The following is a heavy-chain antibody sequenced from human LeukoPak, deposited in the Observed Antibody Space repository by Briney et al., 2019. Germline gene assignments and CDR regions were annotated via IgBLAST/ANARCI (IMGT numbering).Heavy chain of an antibody. CDR3: ARSGDSSSWFDHYYYYYGMDV. CDR2: ISAYNGNT. CDR1: GYTFTSYG. D-gene: IGHD6-13*01. J-gene: IGHJ6*02. Sequence: ASVKVSCKASGYTFTSYGISWVRQAPGHGLEWMGWISAYNGNTNYAQKLQGRVTMTTDTSTSTAYMELRSLRSDDTAVYYCARSGDSSSWFDHYYYYYGMDVWGQGTTVTVSS. V-gene: IGHV1-18*01.